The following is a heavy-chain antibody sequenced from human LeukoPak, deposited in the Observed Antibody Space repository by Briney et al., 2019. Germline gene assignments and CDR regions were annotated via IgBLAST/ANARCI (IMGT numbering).Heavy chain of an antibody. CDR3: ARANYYGSGKKDLDY. V-gene: IGHV1-8*01. CDR2: MNPNSGNT. CDR1: GYTFTTYD. J-gene: IGHJ4*02. D-gene: IGHD3-10*01. Sequence: GASVTVSCKASGYTFTTYDINWVRQATGQGLEWMGWMNPNSGNTGYAQKFQGRVTMNRNTSMSTAYMELSSLRSEDTAVYYCARANYYGSGKKDLDYWGQGTLVTVSS.